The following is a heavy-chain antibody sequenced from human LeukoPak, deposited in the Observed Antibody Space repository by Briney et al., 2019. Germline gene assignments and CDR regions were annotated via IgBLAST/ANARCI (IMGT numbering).Heavy chain of an antibody. V-gene: IGHV4-59*12. CDR3: ASRRVIAAAGGLDY. CDR1: GGSISSYY. J-gene: IGHJ4*02. Sequence: PSETLSLTCTVSGGSISSYYWGWIRQPPGKGLEWIGYIYYSGSTNYNPSLKSRVTISVDKSKNQFSLKLSSVTAADTAVYYCASRRVIAAAGGLDYWGQGTLVTVSS. D-gene: IGHD6-13*01. CDR2: IYYSGST.